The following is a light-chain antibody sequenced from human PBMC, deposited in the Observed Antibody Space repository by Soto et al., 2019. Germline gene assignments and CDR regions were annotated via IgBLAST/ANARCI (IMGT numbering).Light chain of an antibody. CDR3: ATWDDSVYV. J-gene: IGLJ1*01. Sequence: QSVLTQSPSLSGTPGQGVTISCSGGTSNIGTYTVNWFQHVPGSAPKLLIYTNDQRPSGVPDRFSGSRSGTSASLAISGLQSEDEADYYCATWDDSVYVFGTGTKVTVL. CDR1: TSNIGTYT. V-gene: IGLV1-44*01. CDR2: TND.